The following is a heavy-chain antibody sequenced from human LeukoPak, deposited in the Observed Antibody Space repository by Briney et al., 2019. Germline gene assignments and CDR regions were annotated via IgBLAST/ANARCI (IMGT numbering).Heavy chain of an antibody. CDR2: INPSGGST. V-gene: IGHV1-46*01. J-gene: IGHJ4*02. CDR3: ARDSIAAAGNPLLDY. D-gene: IGHD6-13*01. CDR1: GYTLTSYY. Sequence: ASVKVSCKASGYTLTSYYMHWVRQAPGQGLEWMGIINPSGGSTSYAQKFQGRVTMTRDTSTSTVYMELSSLRSEDTAVYYCARDSIAAAGNPLLDYWGQGTLITVSS.